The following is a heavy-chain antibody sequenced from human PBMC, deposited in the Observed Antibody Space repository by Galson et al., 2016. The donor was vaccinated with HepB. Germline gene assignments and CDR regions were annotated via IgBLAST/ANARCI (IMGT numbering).Heavy chain of an antibody. CDR2: INGGGDST. CDR1: GLTFSGFA. Sequence: SLRLSCAASGLTFSGFAMSWVRQAPGEGLDWVSTINGGGDSTYYADSVKGRFTISRDNSKNTMYLQMNSLRAEDTAVYYRAKVHGGGWSDSWGQGTLVTVSS. V-gene: IGHV3-23*01. CDR3: AKVHGGGWSDS. D-gene: IGHD3-10*01. J-gene: IGHJ5*01.